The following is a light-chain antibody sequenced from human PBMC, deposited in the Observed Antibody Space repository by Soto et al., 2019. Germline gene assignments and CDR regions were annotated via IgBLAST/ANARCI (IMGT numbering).Light chain of an antibody. CDR1: ASDVGDYNY. J-gene: IGLJ3*02. CDR2: DVS. CDR3: SSYTSSITWV. V-gene: IGLV2-14*01. Sequence: QAVVTQPASVSGSPGQSITISCTGTASDVGDYNYVSWYQQHPGKAPKLMIYDVSNRPSGVSDRFSGSKSGNSASLTISGLQAEDEADYYCSSYTSSITWVFGGGTKVTVL.